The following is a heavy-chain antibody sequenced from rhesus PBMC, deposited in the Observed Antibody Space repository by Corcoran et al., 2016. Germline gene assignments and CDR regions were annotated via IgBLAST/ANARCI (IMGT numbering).Heavy chain of an antibody. J-gene: IGHJ4*01. Sequence: QLQLQESGPGLVKPSETLSVTCAVSGGSISSSYWSWIRQAPGKGLEWIGYIYGSGSSTSCNPSLKSRVTLSVDTSKNQLSLKLSSVTAADTAVYYCASYPEVYWGQGVLVTVSS. CDR2: IYGSGSST. V-gene: IGHV4-169*02. CDR1: GGSISSSY. CDR3: ASYPEVY. D-gene: IGHD3-9*01.